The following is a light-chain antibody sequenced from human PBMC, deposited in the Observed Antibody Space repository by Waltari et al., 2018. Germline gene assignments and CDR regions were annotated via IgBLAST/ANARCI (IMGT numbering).Light chain of an antibody. CDR3: QSYDSRNLWV. J-gene: IGLJ3*02. V-gene: IGLV1-47*01. CDR2: RNN. Sequence: QSVLTQPPSASGTPGQRVTISCSGSRSHIGNTYVYWYQQLPGTAPKLLIYRNNQRPSGVPDRFSGSTDSPSNSASLTISGLKTEDEAEYYCQSYDSRNLWVFGGGTRLTVL. CDR1: RSHIGNTY.